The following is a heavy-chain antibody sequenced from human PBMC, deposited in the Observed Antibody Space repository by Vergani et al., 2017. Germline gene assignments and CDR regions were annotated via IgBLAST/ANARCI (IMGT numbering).Heavy chain of an antibody. V-gene: IGHV4-39*02. CDR3: ARVGHLVAVTGEGPSLDL. CDR1: GGSISSSRYF. J-gene: IGHJ2*01. D-gene: IGHD2-21*02. Sequence: QLQLQESGPGLVKPSETLSLTCSVSGGSISSSRYFWGWLRQPPGKGLEWIGAISYSGDTYYNPSLKTRITISVDTSKNHFSLRLSSVTAADTAVYYCARVGHLVAVTGEGPSLDLWGRGTLVTVSS. CDR2: ISYSGDT.